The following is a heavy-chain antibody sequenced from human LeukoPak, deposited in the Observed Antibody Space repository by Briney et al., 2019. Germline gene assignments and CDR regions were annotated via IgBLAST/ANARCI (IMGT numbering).Heavy chain of an antibody. D-gene: IGHD5-18*01. J-gene: IGHJ3*02. CDR1: GYTFTGYY. CDR2: INPNSGGT. CDR3: ARDHSYSYHDAFDI. V-gene: IGHV1-2*02. Sequence: ASVKVSCKASGYTFTGYYMHWVRQAPGQGLEWMGWINPNSGGTNYAQKFQGRVTMTRDTSISTAYMELSRLRSDDTAVYYCARDHSYSYHDAFDIWGQGTMVTVSS.